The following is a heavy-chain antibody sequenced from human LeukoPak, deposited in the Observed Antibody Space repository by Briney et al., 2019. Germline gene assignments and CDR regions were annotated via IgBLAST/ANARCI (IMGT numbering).Heavy chain of an antibody. Sequence: GGSLRLSCAASGFTFTSYAMSWVRQARGMGLEWVSAITGSGGTTYYADFVKGRFTISRDNSKNTLYLQMNGLRVEDTAVYYCAKMQGYFDYWGQGTLVTVSS. V-gene: IGHV3-23*01. CDR2: ITGSGGTT. CDR3: AKMQGYFDY. J-gene: IGHJ4*02. CDR1: GFTFTSYA.